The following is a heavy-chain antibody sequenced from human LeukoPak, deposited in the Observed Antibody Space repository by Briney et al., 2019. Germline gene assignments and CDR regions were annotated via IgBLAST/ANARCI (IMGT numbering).Heavy chain of an antibody. D-gene: IGHD6-13*01. Sequence: PGGSLRPSCAASGFTFSSYWMSWVRQAPGKGLEWVANIKQDGSEKYYVDSVKGRFTISRDNAKNSLYLQMNSLRAEDTAVYYCARDPSSYSSSWAYWGQGTLVTVSS. CDR1: GFTFSSYW. CDR3: ARDPSSYSSSWAY. V-gene: IGHV3-7*01. CDR2: IKQDGSEK. J-gene: IGHJ4*02.